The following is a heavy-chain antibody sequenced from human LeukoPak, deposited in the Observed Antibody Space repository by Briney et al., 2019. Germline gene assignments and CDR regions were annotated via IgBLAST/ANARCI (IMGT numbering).Heavy chain of an antibody. CDR1: GGSISSYY. Sequence: SETLSLTCTVSGGSISSYYWSWIRQPPGKGLGWMGYIYYSGSTNYNPSLKSRVTISVDTSKNQFSLKLSSVTAADTAVYYCARHYYDSSGHFPTDYWGQGTLVTVSS. D-gene: IGHD3-22*01. CDR2: IYYSGST. V-gene: IGHV4-59*08. J-gene: IGHJ4*02. CDR3: ARHYYDSSGHFPTDY.